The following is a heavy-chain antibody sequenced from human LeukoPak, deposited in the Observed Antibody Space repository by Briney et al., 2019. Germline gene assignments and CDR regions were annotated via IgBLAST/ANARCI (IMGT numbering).Heavy chain of an antibody. J-gene: IGHJ4*02. Sequence: GGSLRLSCAASGFTFSSYSMNWVRQAPGKGLEWVSSISSSSSYIYYADSVKGRFTISRDNAKNSLYLQTNSLRAEDTAVYYCARTRYQLRTIDYWGQGTLVTVSS. V-gene: IGHV3-21*01. D-gene: IGHD2-2*01. CDR3: ARTRYQLRTIDY. CDR1: GFTFSSYS. CDR2: ISSSSSYI.